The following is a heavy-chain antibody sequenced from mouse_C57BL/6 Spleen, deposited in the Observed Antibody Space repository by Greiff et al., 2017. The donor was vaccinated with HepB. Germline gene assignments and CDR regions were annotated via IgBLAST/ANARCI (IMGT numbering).Heavy chain of an antibody. Sequence: EVMLVESGGGLVKPGGSLKLSCAASGFTFSDYGMHWVRQAPEKGLEWVAYISSGSSTIYYADTVKGRFTISRDNAKNTLFLQMTSLRSEDTAMYYCAKSLLTPFDVWGTGTTVTVSS. V-gene: IGHV5-17*01. CDR3: AKSLLTPFDV. D-gene: IGHD2-1*01. J-gene: IGHJ1*03. CDR1: GFTFSDYG. CDR2: ISSGSSTI.